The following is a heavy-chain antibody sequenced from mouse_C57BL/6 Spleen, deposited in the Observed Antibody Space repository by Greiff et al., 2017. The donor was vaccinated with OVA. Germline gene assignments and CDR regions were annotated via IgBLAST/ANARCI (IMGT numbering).Heavy chain of an antibody. D-gene: IGHD1-1*01. J-gene: IGHJ3*01. V-gene: IGHV1-52*01. Sequence: QVQLQQPGAELVRPGSSVKLSCKASGYTFTSYWMHWVKQRRIQGLEWIGNIDPSDSETHYNQKFKDKATLTVDKSSSTAYMQLSSLTSEDSAVYYCARDYGSTLFAYWGQGTLVTVSA. CDR1: GYTFTSYW. CDR2: IDPSDSET. CDR3: ARDYGSTLFAY.